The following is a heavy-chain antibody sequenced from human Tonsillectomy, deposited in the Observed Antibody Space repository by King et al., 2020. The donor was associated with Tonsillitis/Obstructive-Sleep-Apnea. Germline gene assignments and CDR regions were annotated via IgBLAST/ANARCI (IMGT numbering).Heavy chain of an antibody. J-gene: IGHJ6*03. CDR2: IYPNSGGR. Sequence: VQLVESGADVRKPGASVKVSCAAFVYTFTGSYMHWVLHAPGQRLEWMGRIYPNSGGRNYAQKVNGSCTMTRDTSISTAYMELSRLRTDDTAVYYCAREGGSRYDLYYMDVWGKGTTVTVSS. V-gene: IGHV1-2*06. CDR1: VYTFTGSY. D-gene: IGHD3-3*01. CDR3: AREGGSRYDLYYMDV.